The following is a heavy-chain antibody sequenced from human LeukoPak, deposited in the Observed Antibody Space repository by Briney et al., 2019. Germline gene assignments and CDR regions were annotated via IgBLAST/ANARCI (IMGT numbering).Heavy chain of an antibody. CDR3: AKDGLMRFFDY. Sequence: QPGGSLRLSCEASGFTFSSSEMSWVRQAPGKGLEWVAVISNDGNDKQYADSVKGRFTISRDNSNNTLYLQMNSLRGEDTAVYYCAKDGLMRFFDYWGQGTLVTVSS. D-gene: IGHD2-8*01. CDR2: ISNDGNDK. V-gene: IGHV3-30*18. CDR1: GFTFSSSE. J-gene: IGHJ4*02.